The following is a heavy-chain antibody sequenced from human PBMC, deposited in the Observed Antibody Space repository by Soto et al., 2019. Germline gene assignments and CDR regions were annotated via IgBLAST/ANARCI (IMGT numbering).Heavy chain of an antibody. CDR3: AHLPLFAYYNLDY. CDR2: IYWNGET. CDR1: GFSLSTGGVG. J-gene: IGHJ4*02. V-gene: IGHV2-5*01. Sequence: QITLKESGPTLVKPTQTLTLTCNFSGFSLSTGGVGVAWVRQPPGKALEWLTLIYWNGETRSSPSLENRLTVTKDASKNQVALTMTNMDPVDTAIYYCAHLPLFAYYNLDYWGQGIPVTVSS. D-gene: IGHD3-10*01.